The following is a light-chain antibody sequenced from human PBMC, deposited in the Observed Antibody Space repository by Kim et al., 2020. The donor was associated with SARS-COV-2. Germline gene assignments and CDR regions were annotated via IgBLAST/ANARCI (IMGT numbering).Light chain of an antibody. V-gene: IGLV1-44*01. CDR2: SNN. CDR3: ATWDDSLNVLV. CDR1: SSNIGSNT. Sequence: QSVLTQPPSASGTPGQRVTISCSGSSSNIGSNTVKWYQQLPGTAPKLLIYSNNQRPSGVPDRFSGSKSGTSASLAISGLQSEDEADYYCATWDDSLNVLVFGGGTQLTVL. J-gene: IGLJ2*01.